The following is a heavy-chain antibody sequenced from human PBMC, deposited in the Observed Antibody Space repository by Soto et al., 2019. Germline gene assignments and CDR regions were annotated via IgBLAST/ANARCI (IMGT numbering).Heavy chain of an antibody. V-gene: IGHV3-30*18. CDR1: AFTFSTSA. J-gene: IGHJ4*02. CDR3: AKEGTRASFDH. Sequence: QVQLVESGGGVVQPGRSLRLSCAASAFTFSTSAMHWVRQAPDRGLEWVSVISYDGGTKYYADSVKGRFFISRDNSKNMVYLQMNSLRLEDMAVYYRAKEGTRASFDHWGPGTLVTVAS. CDR2: ISYDGGTK.